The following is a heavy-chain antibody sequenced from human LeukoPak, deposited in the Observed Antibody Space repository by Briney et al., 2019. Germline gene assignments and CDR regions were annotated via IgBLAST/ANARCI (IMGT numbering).Heavy chain of an antibody. J-gene: IGHJ4*02. CDR1: GGSINSHY. D-gene: IGHD6-19*01. Sequence: PSETPSLTCAVSGGSINSHYLGWIRQPPGKGLQWIGDIYSTGKNNYNPSLKSRVTISLDTSKSHLSLNLTSVLAADTAIYYCVRRDTGWNYFDYWGQGILVTVSS. CDR2: IYSTGKN. CDR3: VRRDTGWNYFDY. V-gene: IGHV4-4*08.